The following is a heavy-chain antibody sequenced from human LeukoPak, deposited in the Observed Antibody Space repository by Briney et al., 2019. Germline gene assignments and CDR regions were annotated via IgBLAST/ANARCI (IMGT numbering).Heavy chain of an antibody. Sequence: ASVKVSCKASGYTFTSYGISWVRQAPGQGLEWMGWISAYNGNTNYAQKLQGRVTMTTDTSTSTAYMELRSLRSEDTAVYYCARVEGTPYCSSTSCYGNWFDPWGQGTLVTVSS. CDR3: ARVEGTPYCSSTSCYGNWFDP. J-gene: IGHJ5*02. D-gene: IGHD2-2*01. V-gene: IGHV1-18*01. CDR1: GYTFTSYG. CDR2: ISAYNGNT.